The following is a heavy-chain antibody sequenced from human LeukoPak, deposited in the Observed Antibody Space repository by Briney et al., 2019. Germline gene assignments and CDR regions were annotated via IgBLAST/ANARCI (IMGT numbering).Heavy chain of an antibody. V-gene: IGHV4-61*02. J-gene: IGHJ4*02. Sequence: PSETLSLTCTVSGGSISSGSYYWSWIRQPAGKGLEWIGRIYTSGSTNYNPSLKSRVTMSVDTSKNQFSLKLSSVTAADTAVYYCARAAPMVRGAETFDYWGQGTLVTVSS. D-gene: IGHD3-10*01. CDR2: IYTSGST. CDR1: GGSISSGSYY. CDR3: ARAAPMVRGAETFDY.